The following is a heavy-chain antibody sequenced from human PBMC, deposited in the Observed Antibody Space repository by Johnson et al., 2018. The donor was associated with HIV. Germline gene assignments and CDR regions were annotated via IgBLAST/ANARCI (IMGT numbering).Heavy chain of an antibody. CDR1: GFTFSSYA. CDR2: INWNGART. J-gene: IGHJ3*02. D-gene: IGHD2-15*01. Sequence: QVHLVESGGGVVQPGRSLRLSCAASGFTFSSYAMHWVRQAPGKGLEWVSTINWNGARTGYVDSVKGRFTISRDNAKNSLYLQMNSLRAEDTAVYYCATDIVVVLAVTGTGAAFDIWGQGTMVTVSS. V-gene: IGHV3-NL1*01. CDR3: ATDIVVVLAVTGTGAAFDI.